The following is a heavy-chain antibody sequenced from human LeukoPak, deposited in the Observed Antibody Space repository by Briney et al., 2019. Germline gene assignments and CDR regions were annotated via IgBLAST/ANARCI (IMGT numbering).Heavy chain of an antibody. CDR2: TYYRSKWYN. V-gene: IGHV6-1*01. D-gene: IGHD6-19*01. CDR3: ARDLGTSGWYTFDF. Sequence: SQTLSLTGAISGDSVSSNNGAWNWIRQSPSRGLEWLGRTYYRSKWYNDYAEFIQGRITINPDTSKNQFSLQLNSVTPEDTAVYYCARDLGTSGWYTFDFWGQGTLVTVSS. J-gene: IGHJ4*02. CDR1: GDSVSSNNGA.